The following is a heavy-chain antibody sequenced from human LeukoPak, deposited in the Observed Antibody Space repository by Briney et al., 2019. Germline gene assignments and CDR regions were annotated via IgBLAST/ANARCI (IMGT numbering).Heavy chain of an antibody. V-gene: IGHV3-23*01. J-gene: IGHJ3*02. D-gene: IGHD4-23*01. Sequence: GGSLRLSCAASGFTFSSYAMSWVRQAPGKGLEWVSAISGSGGSTYYAHSVKGRFTISRVNSKNTLYLQMNSLRAEDTAVYYCAKQGYDYGGKTRSDAFDIWGQGTMVTISS. CDR2: ISGSGGST. CDR1: GFTFSSYA. CDR3: AKQGYDYGGKTRSDAFDI.